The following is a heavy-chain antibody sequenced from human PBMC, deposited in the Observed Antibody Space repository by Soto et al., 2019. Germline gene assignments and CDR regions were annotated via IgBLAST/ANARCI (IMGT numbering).Heavy chain of an antibody. V-gene: IGHV3-30*18. D-gene: IGHD5-18*01. CDR1: GFTFSSYC. J-gene: IGHJ4*02. Sequence: QVQLVESGGGVVQPGRSLRLSCAAAGFTFSSYCMHWVRQAPGKGLEWVAVISYDGSNKYYADSVKGRFTISSDNSKNALYLQMNSLRAEDTAVYYCAKDEGGYSYGWHDYWGQGTLVTVSS. CDR2: ISYDGSNK. CDR3: AKDEGGYSYGWHDY.